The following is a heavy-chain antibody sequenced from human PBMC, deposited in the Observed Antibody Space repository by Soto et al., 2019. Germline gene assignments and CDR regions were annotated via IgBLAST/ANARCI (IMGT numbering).Heavy chain of an antibody. D-gene: IGHD3-22*01. Sequence: GGSLRLSCAASGFTFSSYGMHWVRQAPGKGLEWVAVISYDGSNKYYADSVKGRFTISRDNSKNTLYLQMNSLRAEDTAVYYCAKGTGITMIVVVSGDAFDIWGQGTMVTVSS. CDR3: AKGTGITMIVVVSGDAFDI. V-gene: IGHV3-30*18. J-gene: IGHJ3*02. CDR2: ISYDGSNK. CDR1: GFTFSSYG.